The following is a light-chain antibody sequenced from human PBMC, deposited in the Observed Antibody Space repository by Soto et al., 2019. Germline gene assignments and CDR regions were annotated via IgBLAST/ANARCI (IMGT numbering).Light chain of an antibody. J-gene: IGKJ1*01. CDR2: GAS. CDR3: QQHDSSPWM. CDR1: QSVTKS. Sequence: IVLTQSPITLSLSPGERATLSCRASQSVTKSLAWYQQKPGQAPRLLSEGASNRATGIPDRVSGSGSGTDFTLTISRLEPEDVAVYYCQQHDSSPWMFGQGTKVDIK. V-gene: IGKV3-20*01.